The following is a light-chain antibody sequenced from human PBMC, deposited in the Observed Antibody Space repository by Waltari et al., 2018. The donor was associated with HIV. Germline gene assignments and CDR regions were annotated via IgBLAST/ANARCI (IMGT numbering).Light chain of an antibody. CDR2: DAS. CDR1: QSVSSY. CDR3: QQRSSWPAEYS. J-gene: IGKJ2*03. V-gene: IGKV3-11*01. Sequence: EIVLTQSPATLSLSPGERATLSCRASQSVSSYLGWYQQKVGQAPRLLIYDASNRATGIPARFSGSGSGTDFTLTISSLEPEDFAVYYCQQRSSWPAEYSFGQGTKLEIK.